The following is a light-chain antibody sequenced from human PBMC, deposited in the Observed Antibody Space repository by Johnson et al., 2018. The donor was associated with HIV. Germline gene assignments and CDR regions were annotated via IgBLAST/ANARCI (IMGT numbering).Light chain of an antibody. CDR2: ENN. Sequence: QSVLTQPPSVSAAPGQKVTISCSGSSSNIGNNYVSWYQQLPGTAPKLLIYENNKRPSRIPARFSGSQSGTSATLGITGLQTGDEADYYCATWDTGLSAGVFGTGTKVTVL. J-gene: IGLJ1*01. V-gene: IGLV1-51*02. CDR3: ATWDTGLSAGV. CDR1: SSNIGNNY.